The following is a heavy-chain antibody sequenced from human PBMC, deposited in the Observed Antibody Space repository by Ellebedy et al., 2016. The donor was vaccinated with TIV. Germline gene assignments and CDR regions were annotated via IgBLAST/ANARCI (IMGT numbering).Heavy chain of an antibody. CDR1: GFSFSSYW. V-gene: IGHV3-7*03. Sequence: GESLKISCAASGFSFSSYWMSWVRQAPGKGLEWVANIKQDGSEKYYVDSVKGRFTISRDNAKNSLDLQMNSLRAEDTAIYYCVRDKVTGATVLDYWGQGTLVTVSS. D-gene: IGHD1-26*01. CDR3: VRDKVTGATVLDY. J-gene: IGHJ4*02. CDR2: IKQDGSEK.